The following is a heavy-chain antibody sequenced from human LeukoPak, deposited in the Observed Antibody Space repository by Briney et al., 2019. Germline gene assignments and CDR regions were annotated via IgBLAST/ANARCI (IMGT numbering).Heavy chain of an antibody. CDR1: GFTFSSYS. J-gene: IGHJ4*02. Sequence: GGSLRLSCAASGFTFSSYSMNWVRQAPGKGLEWVSSISSSSSYIYYADSVKGRFTISRDNAKNSLYLQMNSLRAEDTAVYYCARGEYYYDSSGSKRNDYWGQGTLVTVSS. V-gene: IGHV3-21*01. CDR2: ISSSSSYI. D-gene: IGHD3-22*01. CDR3: ARGEYYYDSSGSKRNDY.